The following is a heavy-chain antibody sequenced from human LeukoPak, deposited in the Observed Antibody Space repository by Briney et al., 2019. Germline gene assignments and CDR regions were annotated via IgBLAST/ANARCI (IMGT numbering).Heavy chain of an antibody. CDR3: ATDPYCSSTSCYNDY. CDR2: FDPEDGET. D-gene: IGHD2-2*02. J-gene: IGHJ4*02. V-gene: IGHV1-24*01. Sequence: ASVKVSCKVSGYTLTELSMHWVRQAPGKGLEWKGGFDPEDGETIYAQKFQGRVTMTEDTSTDTAYMELSSLRSEDTAVYYCATDPYCSSTSCYNDYWGQGTLVTVSS. CDR1: GYTLTELS.